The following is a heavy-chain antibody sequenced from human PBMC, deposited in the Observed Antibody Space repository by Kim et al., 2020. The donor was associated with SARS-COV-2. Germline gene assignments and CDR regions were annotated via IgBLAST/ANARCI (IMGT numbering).Heavy chain of an antibody. D-gene: IGHD3-10*01. V-gene: IGHV1-18*01. Sequence: ASVKVSCKASGYTFTTYGITWVRQAPGQGLEWMGWISPYNGDTKYAQHFQGRVTITTDGSTSTANMELRTLTSDDTAVYYCARLHYYGSGSYYSGDHWGQGTLVTVSS. CDR3: ARLHYYGSGSYYSGDH. J-gene: IGHJ4*02. CDR2: ISPYNGDT. CDR1: GYTFTTYG.